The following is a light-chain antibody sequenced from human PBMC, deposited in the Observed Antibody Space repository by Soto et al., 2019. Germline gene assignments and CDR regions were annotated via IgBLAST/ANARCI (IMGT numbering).Light chain of an antibody. J-gene: IGKJ5*01. Sequence: EIVMTQSPATLSVSPGERATLSCRASQSAGSNLAWYQQKPGQAPRLLIYGASTRATGIPARFSGSGSGTDFTLTISSLQSEDFATYYCQQLHGYPITFGQGTRLEI. CDR3: QQLHGYPIT. V-gene: IGKV3-15*01. CDR1: QSAGSN. CDR2: GAS.